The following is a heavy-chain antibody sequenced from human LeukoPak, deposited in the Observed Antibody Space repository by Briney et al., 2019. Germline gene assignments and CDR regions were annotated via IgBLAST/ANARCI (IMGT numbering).Heavy chain of an antibody. CDR3: SRGGVFHGFDI. Sequence: GGSLRLSCAASGFTFSSYLMQWVRQAPGKGLVWVSRIDSDGGGTIYADTVKGRFNISRDNAKNTLYLQMDSLRAEDTAAYYCSRGGVFHGFDIWGQGTMVTVSS. CDR1: GFTFSSYL. J-gene: IGHJ3*02. CDR2: IDSDGGGT. D-gene: IGHD2-21*01. V-gene: IGHV3-74*01.